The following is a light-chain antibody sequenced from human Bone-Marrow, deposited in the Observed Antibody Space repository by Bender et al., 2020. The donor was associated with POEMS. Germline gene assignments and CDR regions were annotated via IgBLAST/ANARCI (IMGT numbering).Light chain of an antibody. Sequence: QSALTQPASVSGSPGQSITISCTGTSSNFGSYSLVSWYQQLPGEAPKLIIYEGSERPSGISNRFSGSKSDNRASLTVSGLQADDEADYYCSSYAGGNTLIIGGGTKLTVL. CDR3: SSYAGGNTLI. CDR1: SSNFGSYSL. V-gene: IGLV2-14*02. J-gene: IGLJ2*01. CDR2: EGS.